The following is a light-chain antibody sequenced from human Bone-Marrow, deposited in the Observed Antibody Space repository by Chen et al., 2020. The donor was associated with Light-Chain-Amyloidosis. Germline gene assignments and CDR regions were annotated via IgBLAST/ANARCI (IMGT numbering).Light chain of an antibody. V-gene: IGLV3-21*02. J-gene: IGLJ3*02. CDR3: QVWDRSSDRPV. CDR2: DDS. Sequence: SYVLTHPSSVSGAPGQTATIACGGNNIGSTSVHWYQRTPGQAPLLVVYDDSDRPSGIPERLSGSNSGNTATLTISRVEAGDEADYYCQVWDRSSDRPVFGGGTKLTVL. CDR1: NIGSTS.